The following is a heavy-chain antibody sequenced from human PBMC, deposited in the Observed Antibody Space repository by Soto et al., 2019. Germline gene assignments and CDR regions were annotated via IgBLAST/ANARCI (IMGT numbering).Heavy chain of an antibody. J-gene: IGHJ5*02. D-gene: IGHD1-1*01. V-gene: IGHV1-3*01. Sequence: ASVKVSCKASGYTFTSHYMHWVRQAPGQTFEWMGWINAGNGNTKYSQKFQDRVTITRDTSASTAYMELSSLRSEDTAVYYCAREGIDWNDASWFDPWGQGTLVTVSS. CDR2: INAGNGNT. CDR1: GYTFTSHY. CDR3: AREGIDWNDASWFDP.